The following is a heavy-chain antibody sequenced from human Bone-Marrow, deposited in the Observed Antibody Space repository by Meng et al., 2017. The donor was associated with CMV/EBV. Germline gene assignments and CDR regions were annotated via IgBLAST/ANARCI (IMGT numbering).Heavy chain of an antibody. J-gene: IGHJ6*02. Sequence: SVKVSCKGSGYSFTSYWIGWVRQMPGKGLEWMGIIYPGDSDTRYSPSFQGQVTISADKSISTAYLQWSSLKASDTAMYYCARLAWDYYYGMDVWGQGTTVTVSS. V-gene: IGHV5-51*01. CDR2: IYPGDSDT. D-gene: IGHD1-26*01. CDR3: ARLAWDYYYGMDV. CDR1: GYSFTSYW.